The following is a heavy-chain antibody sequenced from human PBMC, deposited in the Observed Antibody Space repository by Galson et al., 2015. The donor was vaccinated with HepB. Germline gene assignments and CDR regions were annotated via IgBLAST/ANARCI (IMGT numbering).Heavy chain of an antibody. D-gene: IGHD2-15*01. CDR2: IKSKADGGTT. V-gene: IGHV3-15*07. CDR1: GFTLSNAW. J-gene: IGHJ4*02. Sequence: SLRLSCAASGFTLSNAWMNWVRQAPGKGLEWVGRIKSKADGGTTDYMAPVKDRFIISRDDSKDTLYLQMHSPKTEDTAVYYCTTVMWYGPRCWGQGTLVAVSP. CDR3: TTVMWYGPRC.